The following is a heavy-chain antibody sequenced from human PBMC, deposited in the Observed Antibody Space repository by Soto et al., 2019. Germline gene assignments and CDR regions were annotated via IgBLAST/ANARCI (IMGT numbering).Heavy chain of an antibody. CDR3: ARGRIVASIHDAFEI. Sequence: ASVKVSCKASGYPFTSYGISWVMQAPGQGLEWVAWISAYNGNRDTAQKFQGRVTMTLDTSTDTAHMELGDLTSADTGVYYCARGRIVASIHDAFEIWGQGTKVTVS. D-gene: IGHD5-12*01. V-gene: IGHV1-18*01. J-gene: IGHJ3*02. CDR2: ISAYNGNR. CDR1: GYPFTSYG.